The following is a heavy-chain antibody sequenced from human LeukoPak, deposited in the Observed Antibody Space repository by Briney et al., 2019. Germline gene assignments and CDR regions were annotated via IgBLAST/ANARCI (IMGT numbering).Heavy chain of an antibody. V-gene: IGHV1-2*02. CDR2: INPNKGGT. Sequence: ASVKVSCKASGYTFTGHYMHWVRQAPGQGLEWMGWINPNKGGTNYAQKFQGRVTMTRDTSISTAYIELSRLRSDDTAVYYCARGYALYSGRYIDFDYWGQGTLVTVSS. D-gene: IGHD1-26*01. CDR1: GYTFTGHY. CDR3: ARGYALYSGRYIDFDY. J-gene: IGHJ4*02.